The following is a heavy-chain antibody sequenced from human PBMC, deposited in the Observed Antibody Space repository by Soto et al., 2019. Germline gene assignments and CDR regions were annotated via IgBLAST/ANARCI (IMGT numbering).Heavy chain of an antibody. CDR2: IYNSGST. V-gene: IGHV4-30-2*06. Sequence: QLQLQESGSRLVKPSQTLSLTCAVSGGSISRAGYSWSWIRQSPGKGLEWIGYIYNSGSTFYNPSLKSRLTISVDRPKNQLSLQLSSVTAADTAVYYCASSRVVTTYFDYWGQGTLVTVSS. D-gene: IGHD2-21*02. CDR1: GGSISRAGYS. J-gene: IGHJ4*02. CDR3: ASSRVVTTYFDY.